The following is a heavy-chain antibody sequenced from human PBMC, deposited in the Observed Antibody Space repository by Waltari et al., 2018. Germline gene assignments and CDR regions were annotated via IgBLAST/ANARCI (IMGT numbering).Heavy chain of an antibody. CDR3: ACRDGYPYYFDY. D-gene: IGHD5-12*01. V-gene: IGHV4-39*07. CDR1: GGSISSSSYY. J-gene: IGHJ4*02. CDR2: IYYSGST. Sequence: QLQLQESGPGLVKPSETLSLTCTVSGGSISSSSYYWGWIRQPPGKGLEWIGSIYYSGSTYYNPSLKSRVTISVDTSKNQFSLKLSSVTAADTAAYYCACRDGYPYYFDYWGQGTLVTVSS.